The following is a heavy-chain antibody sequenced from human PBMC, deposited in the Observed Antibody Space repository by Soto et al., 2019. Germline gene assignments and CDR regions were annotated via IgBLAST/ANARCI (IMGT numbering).Heavy chain of an antibody. D-gene: IGHD6-19*01. CDR3: ARAVDQVVAVAGTNFQY. V-gene: IGHV3-48*01. Sequence: EVQLVESGGGLVQPGGSLRLSCAASGFTFSRYSMNWVRQAPGKGLEWLSYISSSSTTIYYADSVKGRFTISRDNAKNSLYLQMNGLRAEDTAVYYWARAVDQVVAVAGTNFQYCCQGTLVTVSS. CDR2: ISSSSTTI. CDR1: GFTFSRYS. J-gene: IGHJ1*01.